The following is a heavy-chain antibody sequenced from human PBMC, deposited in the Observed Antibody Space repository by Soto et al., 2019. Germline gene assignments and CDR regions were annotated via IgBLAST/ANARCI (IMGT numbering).Heavy chain of an antibody. D-gene: IGHD3-10*01. J-gene: IGHJ6*02. CDR2: INPNSGGT. V-gene: IGHV1-2*04. CDR1: GYTFTGYY. Sequence: ASVKVSCKASGYTFTGYYMHWVRQAPGQGLEWMGWINPNSGGTNYGQKFQGWVTMTRDTSISTAYMELSRLRSDDTAVYYCARDIYYGSGSYLHGMDVWGQGTTVTVSS. CDR3: ARDIYYGSGSYLHGMDV.